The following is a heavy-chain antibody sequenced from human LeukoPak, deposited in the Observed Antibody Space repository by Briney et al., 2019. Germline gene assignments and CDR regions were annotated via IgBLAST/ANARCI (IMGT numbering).Heavy chain of an antibody. CDR3: ARQTDDSSGYYYPAADY. CDR2: IYPGDSDT. Sequence: GESLKISCKGSGYSFTCYWIGWVRQMPGKGLEWMGIIYPGDSDTRYSPSFQGQVTISADKSISTAYLQWSSLKASDTAMYYCARQTDDSSGYYYPAADYWGQGTLVTVSS. J-gene: IGHJ4*02. D-gene: IGHD3-22*01. CDR1: GYSFTCYW. V-gene: IGHV5-51*01.